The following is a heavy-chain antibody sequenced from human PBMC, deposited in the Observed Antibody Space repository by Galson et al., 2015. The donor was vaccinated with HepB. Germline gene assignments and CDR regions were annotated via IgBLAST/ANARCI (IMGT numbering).Heavy chain of an antibody. CDR3: ARDNGIWSGYYMGPYYYYGMDV. CDR2: IIPIFGTA. J-gene: IGHJ6*02. Sequence: SVKVSCKASGGTFSSYAISWVRQAPGQGLEWMGGIIPIFGTANYAQKFQGRVTITADKSTSTAYMELSSLRSKDTAVYYCARDNGIWSGYYMGPYYYYGMDVWGQGTTVTVSS. D-gene: IGHD3-3*01. V-gene: IGHV1-69*06. CDR1: GGTFSSYA.